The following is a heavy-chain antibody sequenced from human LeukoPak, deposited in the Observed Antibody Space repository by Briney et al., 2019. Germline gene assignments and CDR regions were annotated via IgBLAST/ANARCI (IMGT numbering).Heavy chain of an antibody. J-gene: IGHJ4*02. D-gene: IGHD3-22*01. CDR2: INPNSGGT. CDR3: ARSRGTYYYDSSGYYWIGEWLYFDY. V-gene: IGHV1-2*02. Sequence: ASVKVSCKASGYTFTGYYMHWVRQAPGQGLEWMGWINPNSGGTNYAQKFQGRVTMTRDTSISTAYMELSRLRSDDTAVYYCARSRGTYYYDSSGYYWIGEWLYFDYWGQETLVTVSS. CDR1: GYTFTGYY.